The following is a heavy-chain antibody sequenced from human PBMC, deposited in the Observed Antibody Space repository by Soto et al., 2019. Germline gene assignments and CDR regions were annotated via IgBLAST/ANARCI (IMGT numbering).Heavy chain of an antibody. V-gene: IGHV3-30-3*01. D-gene: IGHD6-19*01. Sequence: PGGSLRLSCAASGFTFSSYAMHWVRQAPGKGLEWVAVISYDGSNKYYADSVKGRFTISRDNSKNTLYLQMSSLRGEDTAMYYCARYSGWYSYNWFDPWGQGTLVTVSS. CDR1: GFTFSSYA. CDR2: ISYDGSNK. J-gene: IGHJ5*02. CDR3: ARYSGWYSYNWFDP.